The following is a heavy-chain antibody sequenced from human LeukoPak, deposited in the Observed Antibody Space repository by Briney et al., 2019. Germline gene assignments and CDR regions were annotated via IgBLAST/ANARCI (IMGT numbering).Heavy chain of an antibody. CDR2: INPNSGDT. CDR3: ARAGGGDYEDY. V-gene: IGHV1-2*02. CDR1: GYTFTDYY. D-gene: IGHD2-21*02. Sequence: ASVKVSCKASGYTFTDYYINWVRQAPGQGLEWIGWINPNSGDTNYAQKFQDRVTMTRDTSISTAYMELSRLRSDDTAVYYCARAGGGDYEDYWGQGTLVTVSS. J-gene: IGHJ4*02.